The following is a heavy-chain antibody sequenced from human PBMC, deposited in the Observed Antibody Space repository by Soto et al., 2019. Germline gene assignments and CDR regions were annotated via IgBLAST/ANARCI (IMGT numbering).Heavy chain of an antibody. J-gene: IGHJ4*01. CDR1: GGSVTNSSYH. V-gene: IGHV4-39*02. CDR3: LGVLAATLDY. CDR2: LYYRGTT. Sequence: SETLSLTCKVSGGSVTNSSYHWGWLRQTPGKGLEWIATLYYRGTTDYNSALRSRATMSVDTSRDHFSLTLSSVTVADTAVYFCLGVLAATLDYWGHGTPVTVSS. D-gene: IGHD2-15*01.